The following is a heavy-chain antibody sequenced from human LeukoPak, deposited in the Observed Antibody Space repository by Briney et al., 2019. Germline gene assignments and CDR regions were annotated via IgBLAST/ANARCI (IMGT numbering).Heavy chain of an antibody. D-gene: IGHD2-2*01. Sequence: SETLSLTCTVSGGSIRSTGYYWVWIRQSPGKGLDWIGSIYYSGSTYCNPSLKSRVTISVDTSQNQFSLNLSSVTAADTAVYYCARTTKYQFKWAGFDPWGQGTLVTVSS. V-gene: IGHV4-39*01. CDR3: ARTTKYQFKWAGFDP. J-gene: IGHJ5*02. CDR2: IYYSGST. CDR1: GGSIRSTGYY.